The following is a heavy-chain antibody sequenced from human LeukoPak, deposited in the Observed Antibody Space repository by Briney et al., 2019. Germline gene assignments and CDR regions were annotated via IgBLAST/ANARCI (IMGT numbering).Heavy chain of an antibody. Sequence: GGSLRLSCTVSGFTLSSYEMTWFRQAPGKGLEWVSSIGYGGSDTHYADSVKGRFTISRDNSKNTLYLQMNSLRAEDTAVYYCAKAGTVVTPYDYWGQGTLVTVSS. V-gene: IGHV3-23*01. CDR3: AKAGTVVTPYDY. CDR1: GFTLSSYE. J-gene: IGHJ4*02. CDR2: IGYGGSDT. D-gene: IGHD4-23*01.